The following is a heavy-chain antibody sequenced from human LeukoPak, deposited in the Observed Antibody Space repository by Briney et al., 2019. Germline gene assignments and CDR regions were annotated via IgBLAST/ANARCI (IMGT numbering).Heavy chain of an antibody. CDR2: IIPILRIA. Sequence: SVKVSCKASGGTFSSYTISWVRQAPGHRLEWMGRIIPILRIANYAQKFQGRVTITADKSTSTSYMELSSLRSEDTAVYYCARALFYYDSSGYFFDYCGQGTLVTVSS. CDR1: GGTFSSYT. V-gene: IGHV1-69*02. J-gene: IGHJ4*02. D-gene: IGHD3-22*01. CDR3: ARALFYYDSSGYFFDY.